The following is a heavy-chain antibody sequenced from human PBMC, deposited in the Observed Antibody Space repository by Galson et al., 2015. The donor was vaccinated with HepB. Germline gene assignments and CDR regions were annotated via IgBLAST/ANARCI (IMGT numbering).Heavy chain of an antibody. V-gene: IGHV4-39*01. J-gene: IGHJ4*02. CDR3: SRPPWELRNIAPFDY. CDR2: VYYSGIT. CDR1: GGSISSSNYY. D-gene: IGHD1-26*01. Sequence: SETLSLTCTVSGGSISSSNYYWGWVRQPPGKGLEWIGSVYYSGITYYNPSLESRVTISVDTSTNQFSLKLSSVTAADTAVYYCSRPPWELRNIAPFDYWGQGSLVTVSS.